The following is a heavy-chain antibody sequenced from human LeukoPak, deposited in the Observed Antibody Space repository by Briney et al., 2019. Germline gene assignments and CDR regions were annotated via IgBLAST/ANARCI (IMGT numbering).Heavy chain of an antibody. CDR2: IKQDGSEK. CDR1: GFTFSSYW. V-gene: IGHV3-7*05. Sequence: GGSLRLSCAASGFTFSSYWMSWVRQAPGKGLEWVANIKQDGSEKYYVDSVKGRFTISRDNAKNPLYLQMNSLRAEDTAVYYCARDQRYCSSSSCPWEPFDYWGQGTLVTVSS. D-gene: IGHD2-2*01. J-gene: IGHJ4*02. CDR3: ARDQRYCSSSSCPWEPFDY.